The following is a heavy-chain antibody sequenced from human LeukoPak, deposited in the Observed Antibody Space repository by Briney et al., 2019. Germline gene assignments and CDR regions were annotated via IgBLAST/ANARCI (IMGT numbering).Heavy chain of an antibody. CDR1: GGSFSGYY. CDR2: ISHTGLT. J-gene: IGHJ5*02. Sequence: TSSETLSLTCAVYGGSFSGYYWTLIRQTPGKGLEWIGEISHTGLTGSNPSLKSRVTIFVDSSKKQFSLRMTSVTAADTGVYYCARVPDITARPCDTWGPGTLVTVPS. CDR3: ARVPDITARPCDT. D-gene: IGHD1-1*01. V-gene: IGHV4-34*01.